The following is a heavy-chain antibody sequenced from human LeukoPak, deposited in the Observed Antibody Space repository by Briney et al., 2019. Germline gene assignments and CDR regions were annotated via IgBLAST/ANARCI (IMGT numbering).Heavy chain of an antibody. CDR1: GFTFSSYG. CDR3: ARDSWVTIDDVFDY. V-gene: IGHV3-30*02. Sequence: GGSLRLSCAASGFTFSSYGMHWVRQAPGKGLEWVAFIRYDGSNKYYADSVKGRFTISRDNAKNSLYLQMNSLTAEDTAVYYCARDSWVTIDDVFDYWGQGTQVTVSS. CDR2: IRYDGSNK. D-gene: IGHD4-17*01. J-gene: IGHJ4*02.